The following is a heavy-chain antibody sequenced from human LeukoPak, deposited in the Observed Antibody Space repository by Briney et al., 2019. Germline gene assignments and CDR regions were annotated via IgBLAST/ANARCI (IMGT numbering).Heavy chain of an antibody. CDR2: ISAYNGNT. CDR1: GYTFTSYG. J-gene: IGHJ4*02. V-gene: IGHV1-18*01. D-gene: IGHD2-15*01. Sequence: ASVKVSCKASGYTFTSYGISWVRQAPGQGLEWMGWISAYNGNTNYAQKLQGRVTMTTDTSTSTAYMELRSLRSDDTAVYYCAKGGRLGYCSGGSCHPFDYWGQGTLVTVSS. CDR3: AKGGRLGYCSGGSCHPFDY.